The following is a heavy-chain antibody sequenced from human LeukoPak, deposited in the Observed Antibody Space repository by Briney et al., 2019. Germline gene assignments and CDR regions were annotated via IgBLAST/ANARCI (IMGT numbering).Heavy chain of an antibody. CDR1: GYTFTSYY. Sequence: ASVKVSCKASGYTFTSYYMHWVRQAPGQGLEWMGIINPSGGSTSYARKFQGRVTMTRDTSTSTVYMELSSLRSEDTAVYYCARDKGHDDRYYYYGMDVWGQGTTVTVSS. J-gene: IGHJ6*02. V-gene: IGHV1-46*01. D-gene: IGHD1-1*01. CDR2: INPSGGST. CDR3: ARDKGHDDRYYYYGMDV.